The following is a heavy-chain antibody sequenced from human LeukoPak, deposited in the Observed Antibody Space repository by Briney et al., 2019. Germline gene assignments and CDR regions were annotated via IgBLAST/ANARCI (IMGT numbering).Heavy chain of an antibody. Sequence: TRYSPSFQGQVTISVDKSISTAYLQWSSLKASDTAMYYCARLWGYSNSPGVYWGQGTLVTVSS. CDR3: ARLWGYSNSPGVY. J-gene: IGHJ4*02. D-gene: IGHD6-6*01. CDR2: T. V-gene: IGHV5-51*01.